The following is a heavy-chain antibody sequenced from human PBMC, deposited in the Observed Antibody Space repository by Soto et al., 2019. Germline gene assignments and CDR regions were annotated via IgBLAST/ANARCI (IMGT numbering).Heavy chain of an antibody. V-gene: IGHV6-1*01. J-gene: IGHJ6*03. Sequence: SQTLSLTCAISGDSVSSNSAAWNWIRQSPSRGLEWLGRTYYRSKWYNDYAVSVKSRITINPDTSKNQFSLQLNSVTPEDTAVYYCARSNVVSNSYYYYYYMDVWGKGTTVTVSS. D-gene: IGHD3-22*01. CDR1: GDSVSSNSAA. CDR3: ARSNVVSNSYYYYYYMDV. CDR2: TYYRSKWYN.